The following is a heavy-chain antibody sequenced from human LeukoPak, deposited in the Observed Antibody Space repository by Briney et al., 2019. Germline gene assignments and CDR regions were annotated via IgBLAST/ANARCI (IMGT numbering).Heavy chain of an antibody. V-gene: IGHV3-21*01. CDR1: GFTFSNYS. CDR3: ARLSQWYTRGVVKMATIYFDY. J-gene: IGHJ4*02. Sequence: PGGSLRLSCAASGFTFSNYSMNWVRQAPGKGLEWVSSISSSSSYIYYADSVKGRFTISRDNAKNSLYLQKNSLRAEDTAVYYCARLSQWYTRGVVKMATIYFDYWGQGTLVTVSS. D-gene: IGHD5-24*01. CDR2: ISSSSSYI.